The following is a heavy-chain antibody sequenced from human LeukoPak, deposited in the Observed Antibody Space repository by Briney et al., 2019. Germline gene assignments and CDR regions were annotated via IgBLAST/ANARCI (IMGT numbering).Heavy chain of an antibody. CDR3: ARDIFGRYFGY. D-gene: IGHD3-10*02. CDR1: GFTFSSYE. J-gene: IGHJ4*02. CDR2: ISSSGSTI. V-gene: IGHV3-48*03. Sequence: GGSLRLPCAASGFTFSSYEMNWVRQAPGKGLEWVSYISSSGSTIYYADSVKGRFTISRDNAKNSLYLQMNSLRAEDTAVYYCARDIFGRYFGYWGQGTLVTVSS.